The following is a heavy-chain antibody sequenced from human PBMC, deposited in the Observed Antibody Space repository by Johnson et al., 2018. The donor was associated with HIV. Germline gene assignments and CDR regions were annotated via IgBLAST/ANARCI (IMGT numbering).Heavy chain of an antibody. Sequence: QVLLVESGGGVVQPGGSLRLSCAASGFTFSSYGMHWVRQAPGKGLEWVAFIRYDGSYKYYADSVKGRFTISRDNSKNMLYLQMNSLRGEDTAVYYCAKERLALLSNVWGSVDAFDMWGQGTMVTVSS. V-gene: IGHV3-30*02. CDR3: AKERLALLSNVWGSVDAFDM. J-gene: IGHJ3*02. D-gene: IGHD3-16*01. CDR1: GFTFSSYG. CDR2: IRYDGSYK.